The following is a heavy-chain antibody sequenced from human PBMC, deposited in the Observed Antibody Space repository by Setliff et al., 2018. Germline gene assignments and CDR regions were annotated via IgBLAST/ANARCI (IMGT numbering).Heavy chain of an antibody. Sequence: SETLSLTCVVDGMSFSEHYWAWIRQSPGKGLEWIGEIRHTGSTNYNPSLRSRFTMSVDTAKNRFSLNLTSVTAADTAVYYCATSGFCSAGSCYSFDDWGQGALVTVSS. CDR3: ATSGFCSAGSCYSFDD. CDR1: GMSFSEHY. V-gene: IGHV4-34*01. CDR2: IRHTGST. J-gene: IGHJ4*02. D-gene: IGHD6-19*01.